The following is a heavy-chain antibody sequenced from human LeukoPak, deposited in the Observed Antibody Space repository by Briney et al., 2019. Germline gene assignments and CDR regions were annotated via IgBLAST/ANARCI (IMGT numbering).Heavy chain of an antibody. V-gene: IGHV3-23*01. CDR1: GFTFSSHA. D-gene: IGHD6-19*01. Sequence: GGSLRLSCAASGFTFSSHAMSWVRQAPGKGLEWVSMITSGSGTTYYADSVKGRFIISRDISKNSLFLQMNSLRAEDTAVYYCAKGGVPGTHYFDYCGQGTLVTVSS. CDR3: AKGGVPGTHYFDY. CDR2: ITSGSGTT. J-gene: IGHJ4*02.